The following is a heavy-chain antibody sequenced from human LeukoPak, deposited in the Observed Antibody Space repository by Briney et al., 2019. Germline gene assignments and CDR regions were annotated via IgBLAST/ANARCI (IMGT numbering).Heavy chain of an antibody. J-gene: IGHJ3*02. V-gene: IGHV1-69*04. CDR1: GGTFSSYA. Sequence: ASVKVSCKASGGTFSSYAISWVRQAPGQGLEWMGRIIPILGIANYAQKFQGRVTITADKSTSTAYMELSSLRSDDTAVYYCARLTPWQDAFGIWGQGTMVTVSS. CDR2: IIPILGIA. D-gene: IGHD5-12*01. CDR3: ARLTPWQDAFGI.